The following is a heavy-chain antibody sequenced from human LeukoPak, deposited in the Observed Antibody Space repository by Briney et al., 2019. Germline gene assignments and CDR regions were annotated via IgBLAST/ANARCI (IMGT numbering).Heavy chain of an antibody. Sequence: PGGSLRLSCAASGFTFSSYAMSWVRQAPGKGLEWVSAISGSGGSTYYADSVKGRFTISRDNAKNSLYLQMNSLRAEDTALYYCAKAGAVADTFSYLDCWGQGTLVTVSS. J-gene: IGHJ4*02. CDR3: AKAGAVADTFSYLDC. V-gene: IGHV3-23*01. CDR2: ISGSGGST. D-gene: IGHD6-19*01. CDR1: GFTFSSYA.